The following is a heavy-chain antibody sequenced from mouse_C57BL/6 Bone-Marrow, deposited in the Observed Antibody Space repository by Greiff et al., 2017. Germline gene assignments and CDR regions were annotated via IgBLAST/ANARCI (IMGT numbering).Heavy chain of an antibody. J-gene: IGHJ3*01. CDR2: LDPENGDT. Sequence: EVMLVESGAELVRPGASVKLSCTASGFNIKDDYMHWVKQRPEQGLEWIGWLDPENGDTEYASKFQGKATITADTSSNTAYLQLSSLTSEDTAVYYCTAHSHYYYGSSLVAYWGQGTLVTVSA. CDR1: GFNIKDDY. D-gene: IGHD1-1*01. CDR3: TAHSHYYYGSSLVAY. V-gene: IGHV14-4*01.